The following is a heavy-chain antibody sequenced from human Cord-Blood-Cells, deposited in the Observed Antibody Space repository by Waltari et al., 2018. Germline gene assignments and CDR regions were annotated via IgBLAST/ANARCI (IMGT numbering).Heavy chain of an antibody. V-gene: IGHV1-69*06. CDR1: GGTLSSYA. D-gene: IGHD3-10*01. CDR2: IIPIFGTA. CDR3: ARDDYYGSGSYYN. Sequence: QVQLVQSGAEVKKHGSSVKVSCKASGGTLSSYAISWVRQAPGQGLEWMGGIIPIFGTANYAQKFQGRVTITADKSTSTAYMELSSLRSEDTAVYYCARDDYYGSGSYYNWGQGTLVTVSS. J-gene: IGHJ4*02.